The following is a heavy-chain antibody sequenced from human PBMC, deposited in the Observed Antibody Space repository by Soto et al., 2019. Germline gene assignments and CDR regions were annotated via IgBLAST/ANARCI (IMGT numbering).Heavy chain of an antibody. CDR3: ARGEDYYDSRGYYYGMEV. Sequence: QVQLVESGGGVLQPGRSLRLSCAASGFTFSSYAMHWVRQAPGKGLEWVAVISYDGSNKYYADSVKGRFTISRDNSKNTLYLQMNSPRSEDTAVYYCARGEDYYDSRGYYYGMEVWGQGTTGTVSS. V-gene: IGHV3-30-3*01. J-gene: IGHJ6*02. CDR1: GFTFSSYA. D-gene: IGHD3-22*01. CDR2: ISYDGSNK.